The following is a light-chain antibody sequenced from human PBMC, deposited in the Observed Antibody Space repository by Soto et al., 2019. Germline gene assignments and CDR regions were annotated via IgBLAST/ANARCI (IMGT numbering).Light chain of an antibody. CDR1: QSVSTSQ. CDR3: QQYGGSPRT. Sequence: IVMTQSPATLSVAPGERATLSCRASQSVSTSQLAWYQQKPGQAPRLLIFGASSRATGIPDRFRGSGSGTDFTLTISRLEPEDFAVYYCQQYGGSPRTFGQGTKVDIK. J-gene: IGKJ1*01. V-gene: IGKV3-20*01. CDR2: GAS.